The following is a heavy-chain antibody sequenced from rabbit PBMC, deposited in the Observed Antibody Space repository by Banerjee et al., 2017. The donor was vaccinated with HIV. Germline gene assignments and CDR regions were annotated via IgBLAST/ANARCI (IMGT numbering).Heavy chain of an antibody. CDR3: ARDLTDVIGWNFGW. D-gene: IGHD1-1*01. CDR1: GFSFNSGYD. Sequence: QSLEESGGGLVKPGASLTLTCKASGFSFNSGYDMCWVRQAPGKGLEWIACTYAGTSGSTYSAIWAKGRFTISKTSSTTVTLQMTSLTAADTATYFCARDLTDVIGWNFGWWGPGTLVTVS. J-gene: IGHJ4*01. CDR2: TYAGTSGST. V-gene: IGHV1S40*01.